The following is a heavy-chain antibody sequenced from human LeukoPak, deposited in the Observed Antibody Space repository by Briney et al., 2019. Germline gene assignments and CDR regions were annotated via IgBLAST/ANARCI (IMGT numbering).Heavy chain of an antibody. D-gene: IGHD3-10*01. V-gene: IGHV3-23*01. Sequence: PGGSLRLSCAASGFTFSSYAMSWVRQAPGKGLEWVSAISGSGGSTYYADSVKGRFTISRDNSKNTLYLQMNSLRAEDTAVYYCAKDIELWFGGFDAFDIWGQGTMVTVSS. CDR2: ISGSGGST. CDR1: GFTFSSYA. J-gene: IGHJ3*02. CDR3: AKDIELWFGGFDAFDI.